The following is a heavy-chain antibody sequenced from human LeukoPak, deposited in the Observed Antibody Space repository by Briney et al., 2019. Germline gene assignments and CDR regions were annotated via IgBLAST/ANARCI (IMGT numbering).Heavy chain of an antibody. CDR1: GFTVSSSY. D-gene: IGHD6-13*01. CDR2: IHSGGNT. Sequence: GGSLRLSCAASGFTVSSSYMSWVRQSPGKGLEWVSVIHSGGNTYYADSVKGRFTISRDNSKNTLYLQMNSLRAEDTAVYYCAKDRGLYSSSWYGDYWGQGTLVTVSS. CDR3: AKDRGLYSSSWYGDY. V-gene: IGHV3-66*02. J-gene: IGHJ4*02.